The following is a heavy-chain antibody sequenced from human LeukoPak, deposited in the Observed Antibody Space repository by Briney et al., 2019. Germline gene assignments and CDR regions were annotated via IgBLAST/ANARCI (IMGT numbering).Heavy chain of an antibody. J-gene: IGHJ5*02. CDR3: ARDGDYVWFDP. CDR2: VYQTGDT. V-gene: IGHV4-59*12. CDR1: GGSMNNYY. Sequence: SETLSLTCTVSGGSMNNYYWSWFRRPPGKGLEWIAYVYQTGDTRYNPSLKSRVSISLDTSKNQFSLKLSSVTAADTAVYYCARDGDYVWFDPWGQGTLVTVSS. D-gene: IGHD4-17*01.